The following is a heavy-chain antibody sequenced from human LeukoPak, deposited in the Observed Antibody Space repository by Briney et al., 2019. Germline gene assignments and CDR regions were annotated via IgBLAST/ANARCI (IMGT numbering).Heavy chain of an antibody. V-gene: IGHV4-59*08. CDR2: IFYSGST. J-gene: IGHJ3*02. Sequence: SETLSLTCTVSGGSISSYYWSWIRQPPGKGLEWIGNIFYSGSTNYNPSLKSRVTISVDTAKNQFSLKLSSVTAADTAVYYCARQGGLYLSIWGQRTMVTVSS. CDR3: ARQGGLYLSI. D-gene: IGHD2-2*02. CDR1: GGSISSYY.